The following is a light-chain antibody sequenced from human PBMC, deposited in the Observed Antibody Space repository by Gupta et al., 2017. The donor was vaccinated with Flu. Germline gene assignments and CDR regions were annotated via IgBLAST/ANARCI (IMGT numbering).Light chain of an antibody. CDR3: QVWDSSSDHNWV. J-gene: IGLJ3*02. CDR2: DGS. Sequence: SYVLTQPPSASVAPGQAARITCGGNNIGSKSVHWYQQKPGQAPVLVVYDGSDRPSGIPERFSGSNSGNTATLTISRVEAGDEADYSCQVWDSSSDHNWVFGGGTKLTVL. CDR1: NIGSKS. V-gene: IGLV3-21*02.